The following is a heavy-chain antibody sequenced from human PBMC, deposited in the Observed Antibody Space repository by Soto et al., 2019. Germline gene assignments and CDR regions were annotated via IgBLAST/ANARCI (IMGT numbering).Heavy chain of an antibody. CDR3: AMRATMIVVDETFDI. CDR2: IYYSGST. Sequence: PSETLSLTCTVSGGSVSSGSYYLSWIRQPPGKVLEWIGYIYYSGSTNYNPTLKSRVTISVDTSKNQFSLKLSSVTAADTAVYYCAMRATMIVVDETFDIWGQGTMVTVSS. D-gene: IGHD3-22*01. CDR1: GGSVSSGSYY. V-gene: IGHV4-61*01. J-gene: IGHJ3*02.